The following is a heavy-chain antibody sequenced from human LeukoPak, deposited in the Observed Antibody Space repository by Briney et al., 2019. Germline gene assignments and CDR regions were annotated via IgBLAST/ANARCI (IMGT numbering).Heavy chain of an antibody. D-gene: IGHD2-2*01. Sequence: GASVKVSCKASGGTFSSYAISWVRQAPGQGLEWMGGIIPIFGTANYAQKFQGRVTITTDESTSTAYMELSSLRSEDTAVYYCARQYCSNTSCYFDYWGQGTLVTVSS. V-gene: IGHV1-69*05. CDR2: IIPIFGTA. J-gene: IGHJ4*02. CDR1: GGTFSSYA. CDR3: ARQYCSNTSCYFDY.